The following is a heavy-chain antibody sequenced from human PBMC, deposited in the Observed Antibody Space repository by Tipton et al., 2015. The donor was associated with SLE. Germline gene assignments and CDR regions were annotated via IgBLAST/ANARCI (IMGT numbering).Heavy chain of an antibody. CDR1: GGSISSYY. Sequence: VKPSETLSLTCTVSGGSISSYYWSWIRQPPGKGLEWIGYIYYSGSTNYNPSLKSRVTISVDTSTNQFSLKLSSVTAADRAVYYCSRWAGPTVNFDYWGQGTLVTVSS. CDR3: SRWAGPTVNFDY. CDR2: IYYSGST. D-gene: IGHD4-11*01. J-gene: IGHJ4*02. V-gene: IGHV4-59*01.